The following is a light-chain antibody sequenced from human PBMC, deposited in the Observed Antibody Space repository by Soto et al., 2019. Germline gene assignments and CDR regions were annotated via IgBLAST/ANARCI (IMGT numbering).Light chain of an antibody. CDR2: GAS. J-gene: IGKJ4*01. CDR1: RTINTY. CDR3: QQTYSDIS. V-gene: IGKV1-39*01. Sequence: DVRMTQSPSSLSASVGDTITITCRASRTINTYLNWFQQKPGEPPRLLLYGASTLHDGVPSRFSGSGSGAYFTLTISGLQPEDFASYHCQQTYSDISFGGGTNV.